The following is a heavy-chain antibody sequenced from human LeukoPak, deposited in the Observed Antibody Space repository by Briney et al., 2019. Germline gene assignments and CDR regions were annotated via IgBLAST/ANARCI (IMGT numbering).Heavy chain of an antibody. CDR2: IRSKAYGGTR. J-gene: IGHJ4*02. Sequence: GGSLRLSCTASAFTFDDYAMSWFRQAPGKGLEWVGFIRSKAYGGTRDYAASVKGRFTISRDDSKSIAYLQMNSLKTEDTAVYFCTRAGGYSYGYVPVDYWGQGTLVTVSS. CDR3: TRAGGYSYGYVPVDY. D-gene: IGHD5-18*01. V-gene: IGHV3-49*03. CDR1: AFTFDDYA.